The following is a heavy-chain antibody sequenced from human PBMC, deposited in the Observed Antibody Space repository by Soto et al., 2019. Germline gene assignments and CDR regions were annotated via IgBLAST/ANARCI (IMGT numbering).Heavy chain of an antibody. J-gene: IGHJ6*02. CDR1: GYTLTELS. Sequence: QVQLVQSGAKVKKPGASVKVSCKVSGYTLTELSMHWVRQAPGKGLEWMGGFDPEDGETIYAQKFQGRVTMTEDTSTDTAYMELSSLRSEDTAVYYCATTPQKAHDSSGCMDVWGQGTTVTVSS. CDR2: FDPEDGET. CDR3: ATTPQKAHDSSGCMDV. D-gene: IGHD3-22*01. V-gene: IGHV1-24*01.